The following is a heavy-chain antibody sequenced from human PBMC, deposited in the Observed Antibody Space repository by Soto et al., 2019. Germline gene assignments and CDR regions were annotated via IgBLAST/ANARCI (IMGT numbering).Heavy chain of an antibody. CDR1: GYTFTSYA. V-gene: IGHV1-3*01. J-gene: IGHJ4*02. Sequence: ASVKVSCKASGYTFTSYAIHWVRQAPGQRLEWMGWINAGNGIANYAQKFQGRVTITADKSTSTAYMELSSLRSEDTAVYYCARQVGGWAPWYFDYWGQGTLVTVSS. D-gene: IGHD6-19*01. CDR2: INAGNGIA. CDR3: ARQVGGWAPWYFDY.